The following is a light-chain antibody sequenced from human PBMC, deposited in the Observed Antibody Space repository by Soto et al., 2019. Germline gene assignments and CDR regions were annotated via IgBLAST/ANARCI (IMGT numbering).Light chain of an antibody. Sequence: AIQMTQSPFSLSAAVGDRVTITCRASQDIRDELGWFQQKPGRAPKLLISAASTLQSGVPSRFSGSGSGTDFTLTISSLQPEDFATYYCLQDYNYPTFGQGTKVDIK. V-gene: IGKV1-6*01. J-gene: IGKJ1*01. CDR1: QDIRDE. CDR3: LQDYNYPT. CDR2: AAS.